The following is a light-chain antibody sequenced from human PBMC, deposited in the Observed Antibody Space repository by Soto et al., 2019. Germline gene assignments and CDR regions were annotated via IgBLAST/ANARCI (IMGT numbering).Light chain of an antibody. CDR2: GAS. V-gene: IGKV3-20*01. J-gene: IGKJ4*01. CDR3: QQYGSSPPLT. Sequence: EIVLTQSPGTLSLSPGERATLSCRASQSVSSSHLAWYQQKPGQAPRLLIYGASSRATGIPDRFSGSGYGTDFTLTISRLEPEDFGVYHFQQYGSSPPLTFGGGTKGEIK. CDR1: QSVSSSH.